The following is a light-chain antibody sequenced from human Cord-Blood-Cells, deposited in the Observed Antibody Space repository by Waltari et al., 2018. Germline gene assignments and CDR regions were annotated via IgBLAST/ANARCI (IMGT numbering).Light chain of an antibody. J-gene: IGKJ2*01. V-gene: IGKV1-5*01. CDR2: DAS. CDR3: QQYNSYPMYT. CDR1: QRISSW. Sequence: DIQMTQSPSTLSAYVGDRVTITCRASQRISSWLAWYQQKPGKAPKLLIYDASSLESGVPSRFSGSGSGTEFTLTISSLQPDDFATYYCQQYNSYPMYTFGQGTKLEIK.